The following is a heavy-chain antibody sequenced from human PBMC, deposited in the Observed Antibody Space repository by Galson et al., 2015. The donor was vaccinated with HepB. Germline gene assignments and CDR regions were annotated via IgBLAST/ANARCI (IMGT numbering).Heavy chain of an antibody. Sequence: SLRLSCAASGFTFSDYYMSWIRQAPGKGLEWLSYISSTGTYTNYADSVKGRFTISRDNAKNSLYLQMNNLRAEDTAVYYCARVADADYGDHSHFDYWGQGTLVTGSS. CDR3: ARVADADYGDHSHFDY. CDR2: ISSTGTYT. CDR1: GFTFSDYY. J-gene: IGHJ4*02. V-gene: IGHV3-11*06. D-gene: IGHD4-17*01.